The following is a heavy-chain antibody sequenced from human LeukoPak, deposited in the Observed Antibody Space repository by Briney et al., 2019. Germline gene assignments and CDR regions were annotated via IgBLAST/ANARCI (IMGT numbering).Heavy chain of an antibody. Sequence: GGSLRLSCAASGFTFSSDAMSWVRQAPGKGLEWVSAISGSGGSTYYADSVKGRFTISRDNSKNTLSLQMNSLRVEDTAVYYCAGGNYGMDVWGQGTTVTVSS. J-gene: IGHJ6*02. CDR2: ISGSGGST. CDR3: AGGNYGMDV. CDR1: GFTFSSDA. V-gene: IGHV3-23*01. D-gene: IGHD1-26*01.